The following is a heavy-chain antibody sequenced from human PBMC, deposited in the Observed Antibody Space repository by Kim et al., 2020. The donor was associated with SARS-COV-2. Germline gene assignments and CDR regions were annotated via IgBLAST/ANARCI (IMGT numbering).Heavy chain of an antibody. V-gene: IGHV3-73*01. J-gene: IGHJ5*02. CDR2: IRSKANGYAT. CDR3: IRIPHTYKFEH. Sequence: GGSLRLSCAASGFIFGASGVHWVRQAPGKGLEWVGRIRSKANGYATAYDASVTGRFIISRDDSKNTAYLQMNSLKIEDTAVYYCIRIPHTYKFEHWGQG. CDR1: GFIFGASG. D-gene: IGHD1-1*01.